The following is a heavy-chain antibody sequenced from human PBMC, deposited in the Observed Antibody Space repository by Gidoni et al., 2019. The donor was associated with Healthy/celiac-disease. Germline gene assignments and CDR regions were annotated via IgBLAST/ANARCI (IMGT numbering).Heavy chain of an antibody. CDR2: INHSGST. J-gene: IGHJ4*02. CDR1: GGSFIGYY. V-gene: IGHV4-34*01. Sequence: VHLQQWGAGLLKPSETLSLPCAVYGGSFIGYYWSWIRQHPGKGLEWIGEINHSGSTNYNPSLKSRVTISVDTYKNQFSLKLSSVTAADTAVYYCARATVVTGSDDYWGQGTLVTVSS. CDR3: ARATVVTGSDDY. D-gene: IGHD4-17*01.